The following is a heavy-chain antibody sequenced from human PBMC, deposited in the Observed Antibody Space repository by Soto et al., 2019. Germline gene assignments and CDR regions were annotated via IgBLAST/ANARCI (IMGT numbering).Heavy chain of an antibody. Sequence: QVQLQESGPGLVKPSETLSLPCTVSGGSIRGYYWSWIRKPPGKGLEWIGYISNSGRTHYNPSPMSGVTVSLDTSSNLFSLRMSSVTAADTAVYYCARYGRYCSGGNCLSLPYYCEYCRQGTLVTVSS. CDR1: GGSIRGYY. V-gene: IGHV4-59*01. CDR2: ISNSGRT. J-gene: IGHJ4*02. CDR3: ARYGRYCSGGNCLSLPYYCEY. D-gene: IGHD2-15*01.